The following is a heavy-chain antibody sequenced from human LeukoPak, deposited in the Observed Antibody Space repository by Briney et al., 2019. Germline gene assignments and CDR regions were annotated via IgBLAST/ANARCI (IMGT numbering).Heavy chain of an antibody. Sequence: GGSLRLSCAASGLTSSSYWMHWVSQDPGKGLVWVSRINSDGTTTSYADSVKGRFIIFRDNAKNTLYLQMTSLRAEDTAVYYCARGGSYSNSQLDYWGQGTLVTVSS. J-gene: IGHJ4*02. CDR1: GLTSSSYW. CDR2: INSDGTTT. V-gene: IGHV3-74*01. D-gene: IGHD6-6*01. CDR3: ARGGSYSNSQLDY.